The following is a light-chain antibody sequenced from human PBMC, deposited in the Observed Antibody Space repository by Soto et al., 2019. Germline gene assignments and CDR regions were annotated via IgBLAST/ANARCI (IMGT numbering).Light chain of an antibody. CDR1: QSVSSSD. CDR3: RQYGSSPPMYT. CDR2: GAS. Sequence: EIVLTRSPGTLSLSPGERATLSCRASQSVSSSDLAWHQQKPGQAPRLLIYGASSRATGIPDRFSGSGSGTDFTLTISRLEPEDFAVYYCRQYGSSPPMYTFGQGTKLEIK. V-gene: IGKV3-20*01. J-gene: IGKJ2*01.